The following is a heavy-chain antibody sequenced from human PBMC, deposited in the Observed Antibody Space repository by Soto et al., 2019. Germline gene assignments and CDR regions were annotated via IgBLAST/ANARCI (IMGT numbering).Heavy chain of an antibody. V-gene: IGHV1-69*13. J-gene: IGHJ6*02. CDR2: IIPIFGTA. D-gene: IGHD3-22*01. CDR3: ARIVYYDSTNYYYYYGMDV. Sequence: GASVKVSCKASGGTFSTSAISWVRQAPGQRLEWMGGIIPIFGTANYAQKFQGRVTITADESTSTAYMELSSLRSEDTAVYYCARIVYYDSTNYYYYYGMDVWGQGTTVTVSS. CDR1: GGTFSTSA.